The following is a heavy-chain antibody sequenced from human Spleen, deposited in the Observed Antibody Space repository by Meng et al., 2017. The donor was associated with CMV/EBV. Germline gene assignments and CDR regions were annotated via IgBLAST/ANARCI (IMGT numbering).Heavy chain of an antibody. CDR3: ARGGLHYDSSGYGGAFDY. CDR2: ISSSGSTI. CDR1: GFTVSSNY. Sequence: GESLKISCAASGFTVSSNYMSWVRQAPGKGLEWVSYISSSGSTIYYADSVKGRFTISRDNAKNSLYLQMNSLRAEDTAVYYCARGGLHYDSSGYGGAFDYWGQGTLVTVSS. V-gene: IGHV3-11*04. D-gene: IGHD3-22*01. J-gene: IGHJ4*02.